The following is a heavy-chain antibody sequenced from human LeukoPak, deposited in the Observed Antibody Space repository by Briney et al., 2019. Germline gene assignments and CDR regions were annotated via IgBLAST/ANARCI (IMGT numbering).Heavy chain of an antibody. CDR1: GGTFSSYA. CDR3: ARAYCGGDCSSDNWFDP. D-gene: IGHD2-21*02. CDR2: IIPIFGTA. J-gene: IGHJ5*02. V-gene: IGHV1-69*05. Sequence: GASVKVSCKASGGTFSSYAISWVRQAPGQGLEWMGGIIPIFGTANYAQKFQGRVTITTDESTSTAYMELGSLRSEDTAVYYCARAYCGGDCSSDNWFDPWGQGTLVTVSS.